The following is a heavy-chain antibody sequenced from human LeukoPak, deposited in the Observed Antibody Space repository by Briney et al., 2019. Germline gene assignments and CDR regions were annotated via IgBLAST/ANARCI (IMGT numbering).Heavy chain of an antibody. V-gene: IGHV1-69*05. D-gene: IGHD6-13*01. CDR1: GGTFSSYA. CDR3: ARDRRYSSSPNWFDP. Sequence: GASVKVSCKASGGTFSSYAISWVRQAPGQGLEWMGGIIPIFGTANYAQKLQGRVTMTTDTSTSTAYMELRSLRSDDTAVYYCARDRRYSSSPNWFDPWGQGTLVTVSS. J-gene: IGHJ5*02. CDR2: IIPIFGTA.